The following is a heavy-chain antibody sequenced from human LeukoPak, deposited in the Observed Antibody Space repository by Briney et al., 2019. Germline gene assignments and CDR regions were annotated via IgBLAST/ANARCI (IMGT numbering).Heavy chain of an antibody. CDR1: GYTLTELS. D-gene: IGHD3-3*01. CDR2: FDPGDGET. J-gene: IGHJ3*02. CDR3: ATLRFLEWLLDAFDI. Sequence: ASVKVSCKVSGYTLTELSMHWVRQAPGKGLEWMGGFDPGDGETIYAQKFQGRVTMTEDTSTDTAYMELSSLRSEDTAVYYCATLRFLEWLLDAFDIWGQGTMVTVSS. V-gene: IGHV1-24*01.